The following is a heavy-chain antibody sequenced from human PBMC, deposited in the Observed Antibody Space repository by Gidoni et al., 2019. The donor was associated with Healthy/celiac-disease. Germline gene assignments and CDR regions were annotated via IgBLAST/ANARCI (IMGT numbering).Heavy chain of an antibody. CDR1: GGSFSGYY. D-gene: IGHD3-10*01. CDR3: ARGVVRGETLN. Sequence: QVQLQQCGAGLFKPSATLYPTCAVCGGSFSGYYWSWIRQPPGKGLEWIGAINHSGSTNYNPFLKSRVTISVDTSKNQFSLKLSSVTAADTAVYYCARGVVRGETLNWGQGTLVTVSS. V-gene: IGHV4-34*01. J-gene: IGHJ4*02. CDR2: INHSGST.